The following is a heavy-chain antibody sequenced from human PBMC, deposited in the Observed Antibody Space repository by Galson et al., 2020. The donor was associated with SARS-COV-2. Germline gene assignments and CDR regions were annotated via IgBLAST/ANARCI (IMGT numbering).Heavy chain of an antibody. CDR2: ITGSGDST. CDR3: ATDGHSSSAYYYHMDV. D-gene: IGHD6-6*01. Sequence: GGSLRLSCAASGFNFRTYTMTWVRQAPGKGLEWVSAITGSGDSTFYADSVKGRFTISRDNSKNTLYLQMHSLRADDTAVYYCATDGHSSSAYYYHMDVWGKGTTVTVSS. J-gene: IGHJ6*03. V-gene: IGHV3-23*01. CDR1: GFNFRTYT.